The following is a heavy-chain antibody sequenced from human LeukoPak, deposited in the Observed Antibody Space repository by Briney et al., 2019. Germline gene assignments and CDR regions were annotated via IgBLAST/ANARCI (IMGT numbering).Heavy chain of an antibody. CDR3: ARRGITIFGVVPYYFDY. CDR2: ISSSSTYI. D-gene: IGHD3-3*01. Sequence: GGSLRLSCAASGFTFSSYSMNWVRQAPGKGLEWVSSISSSSTYIYYADSVKGRFTISRDNAKNSLYLQMNSLRAEDTAVYYCARRGITIFGVVPYYFDYGGQGTLVTVSS. J-gene: IGHJ4*02. CDR1: GFTFSSYS. V-gene: IGHV3-21*01.